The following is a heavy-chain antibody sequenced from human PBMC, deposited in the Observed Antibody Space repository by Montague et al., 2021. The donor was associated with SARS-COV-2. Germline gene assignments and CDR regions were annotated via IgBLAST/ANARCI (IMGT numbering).Heavy chain of an antibody. CDR3: ARVGRQQLVRLSGMDV. J-gene: IGHJ6*02. V-gene: IGHV4-39*07. CDR2: IYYSGST. Sequence: SETLSLTCTVSGRSISSSSYDWGWIRQPPGKGLEWIGSIYYSGSTYYNPSVKSRVTISVDTSKNQFSLKLSSVTAADTAVYYCARVGRQQLVRLSGMDVWGQGTTVTVSS. CDR1: GRSISSSSYD. D-gene: IGHD6-13*01.